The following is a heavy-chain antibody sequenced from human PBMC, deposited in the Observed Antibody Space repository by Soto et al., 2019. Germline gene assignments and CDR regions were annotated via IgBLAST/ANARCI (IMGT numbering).Heavy chain of an antibody. CDR1: GDCLGNYY. V-gene: IGHV4-4*07. Sequence: SETLSRTCTVSGDCLGNYYWFWIRQPVGKGLEWIGRVSSSGNTNANPTLNSRATMSIDTSKNQFSLRLRSVTAADTAVYYCARADYEILTGSYAMDVWGQGTTVTVSS. CDR3: ARADYEILTGSYAMDV. J-gene: IGHJ6*02. D-gene: IGHD3-9*01. CDR2: VSSSGNT.